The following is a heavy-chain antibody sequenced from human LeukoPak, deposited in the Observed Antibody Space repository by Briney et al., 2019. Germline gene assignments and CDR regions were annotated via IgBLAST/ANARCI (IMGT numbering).Heavy chain of an antibody. CDR2: IRSRDGTV. Sequence: GGSLRLSCVASGFTFNYYSMNWARRAPGEGLEWISYIRSRDGTVSYADSVEGRFTISTDTAKTSLFLQMNGLSADDTAVYYCVRDQAYAFDIWGQGTMVTVSS. CDR1: GFTFNYYS. J-gene: IGHJ3*02. CDR3: VRDQAYAFDI. V-gene: IGHV3-48*01.